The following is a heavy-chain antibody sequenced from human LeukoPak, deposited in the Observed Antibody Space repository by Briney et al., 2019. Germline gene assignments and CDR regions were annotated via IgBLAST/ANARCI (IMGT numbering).Heavy chain of an antibody. D-gene: IGHD6-19*01. Sequence: SETLSVTCAVYGGSFSGYYWSWIRQPPGKGLEWIGEINHSGSTNYNPSLKSRVTISVDTSKNQFSLKLSSVTAADTAVYYCARGQWLDWYFDLWGRGTLVTVSS. CDR3: ARGQWLDWYFDL. CDR2: INHSGST. CDR1: GGSFSGYY. V-gene: IGHV4-34*01. J-gene: IGHJ2*01.